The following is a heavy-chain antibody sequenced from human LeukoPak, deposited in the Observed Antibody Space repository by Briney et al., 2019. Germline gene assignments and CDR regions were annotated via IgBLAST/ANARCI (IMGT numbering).Heavy chain of an antibody. D-gene: IGHD1-26*01. V-gene: IGHV3-23*01. Sequence: GGSLRLSCAASGFTFTSYSMNWVRQAPGKGLEWVSTISGGGGSTYYADSVKGRFTISRDSSRNTLFLHMNTLRAEDTAIYYCAKDRTVGASYWYFDLWGRGTLVTVSS. CDR1: GFTFTSYS. CDR3: AKDRTVGASYWYFDL. CDR2: ISGGGGST. J-gene: IGHJ2*01.